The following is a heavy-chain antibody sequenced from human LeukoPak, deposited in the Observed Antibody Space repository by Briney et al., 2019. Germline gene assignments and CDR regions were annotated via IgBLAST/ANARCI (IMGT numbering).Heavy chain of an antibody. CDR1: GYTFTNYY. J-gene: IGHJ4*02. Sequence: ASVKVSCKASGYTFTNYYIHWVRQAPGQGLEWMGIINPSGGSTSYAQKFQGRVTMTRDMSTSTVYMELSSLRSEDTAVYYCARAHPLDYELGYWGQGTLVTVSS. CDR2: INPSGGST. CDR3: ARAHPLDYELGY. D-gene: IGHD3/OR15-3a*01. V-gene: IGHV1-46*01.